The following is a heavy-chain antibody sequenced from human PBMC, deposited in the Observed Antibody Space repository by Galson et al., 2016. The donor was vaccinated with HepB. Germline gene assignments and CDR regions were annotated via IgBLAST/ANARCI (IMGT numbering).Heavy chain of an antibody. J-gene: IGHJ1*01. D-gene: IGHD5-24*01. V-gene: IGHV3-9*01. CDR2: VSWNGANF. CDR3: AKSVGMVGTFFQH. Sequence: SLRLSCAASGFVFEDFALHWVRQTPKKGLEWVSSVSWNGANFAYADSVKGRFNISRDNAKNSLYLEMNRVRADDTALYYCAKSVGMVGTFFQHWGQGTLVTVSS. CDR1: GFVFEDFA.